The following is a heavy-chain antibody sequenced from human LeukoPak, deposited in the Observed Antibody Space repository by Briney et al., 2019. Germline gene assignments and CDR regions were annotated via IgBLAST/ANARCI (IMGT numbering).Heavy chain of an antibody. J-gene: IGHJ3*01. Sequence: GESLKISCKGSGYTFTNYWIGWGRQMPWKGLEWMGIIYPDGSETAFSPSFQGQVTISADKSINTAFLQWSSLKASDTAMYYCARSQDSSSDAFDVWGQGTMVTVSS. CDR3: ARSQDSSSDAFDV. CDR1: GYTFTNYW. V-gene: IGHV5-51*01. CDR2: IYPDGSET. D-gene: IGHD6-13*01.